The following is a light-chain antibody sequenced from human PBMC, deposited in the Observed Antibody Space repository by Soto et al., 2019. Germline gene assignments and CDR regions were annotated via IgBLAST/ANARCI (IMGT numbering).Light chain of an antibody. CDR3: QQVNSYPYT. V-gene: IGKV1-9*01. Sequence: IQLTQSPSSLSASVGDRVTITCRASQGISSYLAWYLQKPGQAPKLLIYAASTLQGGVPSRFSGSGSGTDFTLAISSLQPEDFATYYCQQVNSYPYTFGQGTNLEIK. CDR1: QGISSY. CDR2: AAS. J-gene: IGKJ2*01.